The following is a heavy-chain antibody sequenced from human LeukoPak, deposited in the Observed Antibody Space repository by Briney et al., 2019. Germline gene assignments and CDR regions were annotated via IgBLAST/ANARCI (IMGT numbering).Heavy chain of an antibody. V-gene: IGHV3-23*01. J-gene: IGHJ4*02. Sequence: GGSLRLSCAASGFTFANHAMSWVRQTPGKGLEWVSAISGGGDITYYADSVTGRFTISRDNSKDTLFLQMHSLRPGDTAVYYCVREDTPATANYWGQGTLVTISS. CDR2: ISGGGDIT. CDR1: GFTFANHA. D-gene: IGHD2-21*02. CDR3: VREDTPATANY.